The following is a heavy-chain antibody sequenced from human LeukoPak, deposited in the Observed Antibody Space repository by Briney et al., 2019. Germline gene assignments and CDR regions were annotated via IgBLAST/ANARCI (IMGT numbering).Heavy chain of an antibody. V-gene: IGHV3-74*01. Sequence: PGGSLRLSCAASGFTFSTYWMHWVRQAPGNGLVWVSHFDSDGSSATYGDSAKGRFTISRDNAKNTLYLQMSSLRAEDTAVYYCARGTATTAGIDYWGQGTLVAVSS. D-gene: IGHD6-13*01. CDR1: GFTFSTYW. J-gene: IGHJ4*02. CDR3: ARGTATTAGIDY. CDR2: FDSDGSSA.